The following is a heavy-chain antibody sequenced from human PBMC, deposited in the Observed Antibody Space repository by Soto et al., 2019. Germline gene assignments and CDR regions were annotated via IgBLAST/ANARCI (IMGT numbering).Heavy chain of an antibody. CDR2: ISGSGGST. J-gene: IGHJ4*02. CDR3: AKGQDELRYFAWLFWG. V-gene: IGHV3-23*01. D-gene: IGHD3-9*01. CDR1: GFTFSSYA. Sequence: EVQLLESGGGLVQPGGSLRLSCAASGFTFSSYAMSWVRQAPGKGLEWVLAISGSGGSTYYADSEKGRFTISRDNSKNTLYLQMNSLRADDTAVYYGAKGQDELRYFAWLFWGWGQGTLVTVSS.